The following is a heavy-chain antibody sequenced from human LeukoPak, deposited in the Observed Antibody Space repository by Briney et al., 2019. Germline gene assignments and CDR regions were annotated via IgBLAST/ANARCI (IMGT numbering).Heavy chain of an antibody. D-gene: IGHD5-18*01. V-gene: IGHV3-23*01. Sequence: GGSLRLSCATSGFPFETNAMSWVGQAPGKGREWVAPICNTESFYADSVTGRFTISRDNSKNTVNLQMNRLRVEDTAIYYCAKDWIQFNRVFDCFDSWGQGTLVTVSS. J-gene: IGHJ4*02. CDR2: ICNTES. CDR1: GFPFETNA. CDR3: AKDWIQFNRVFDCFDS.